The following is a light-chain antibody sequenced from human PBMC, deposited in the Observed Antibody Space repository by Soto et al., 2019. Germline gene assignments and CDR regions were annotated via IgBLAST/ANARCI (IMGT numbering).Light chain of an antibody. CDR2: AAS. CDR1: QSVNIY. V-gene: IGKV1-39*01. J-gene: IGKJ2*01. CDR3: QQSFTAPPYT. Sequence: DIQMTQSPSSLSASVGDRVIITCRTSQSVNIYLNWYQQKPGKVPELLISAASNLRSGVPSRFSGSGSGTYFSLAINGLQPEDFATYYCQQSFTAPPYTFGQGTRLEIK.